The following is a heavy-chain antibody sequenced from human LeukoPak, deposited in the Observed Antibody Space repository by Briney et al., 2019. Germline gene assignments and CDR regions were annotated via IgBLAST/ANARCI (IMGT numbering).Heavy chain of an antibody. Sequence: GGSLRLSCAASGFTFSSYGMHWVRQAPGKGLEWVAVISYDGSNKYYADSVKGRFTISRDNSKNTLYLQMNSLRAEDTAVYYCAKGDYGGNSEPYDAFDIWGQGTMVTVSS. J-gene: IGHJ3*02. V-gene: IGHV3-30*18. CDR1: GFTFSSYG. D-gene: IGHD4-23*01. CDR2: ISYDGSNK. CDR3: AKGDYGGNSEPYDAFDI.